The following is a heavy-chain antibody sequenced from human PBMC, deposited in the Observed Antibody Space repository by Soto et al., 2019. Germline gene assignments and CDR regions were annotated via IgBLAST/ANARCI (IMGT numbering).Heavy chain of an antibody. J-gene: IGHJ6*02. D-gene: IGHD6-6*01. CDR3: ARDSIAARLDYGMDV. CDR2: IYYSGST. CDR1: GGSISSYY. Sequence: SETLSLTCTVSGGSISSYYWSWIRQPPGKGLEWIGYIYYSGSTNYNPSLKSRVTISVDTSKNQFSLKLSPVTAADTAVYYCARDSIAARLDYGMDVWGQGTTVTVSS. V-gene: IGHV4-59*01.